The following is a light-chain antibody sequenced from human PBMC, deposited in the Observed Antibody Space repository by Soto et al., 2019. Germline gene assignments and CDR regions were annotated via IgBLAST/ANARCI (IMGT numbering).Light chain of an antibody. J-gene: IGKJ3*01. CDR1: QSISSW. CDR2: DAS. CDR3: QQYNSYSFT. Sequence: DIQMTQSPPTLSASVGDRVTITCRASQSISSWLAWYQQKPGKAPKLLIYDASSLESGVPSRFSGSGSGTEFTLTISSLQPDDFATYYCQQYNSYSFTFGPGTKVDIK. V-gene: IGKV1-5*01.